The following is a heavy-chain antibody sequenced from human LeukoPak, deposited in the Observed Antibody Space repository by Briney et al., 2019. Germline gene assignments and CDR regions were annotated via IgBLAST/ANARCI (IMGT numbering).Heavy chain of an antibody. CDR2: IYHSGST. V-gene: IGHV4-38-2*02. CDR1: GYSISSGYY. Sequence: SETLSLTCTVSGYSISSGYYWGWIRQPPGKGLEWIGSIYHSGSTYYNPSLKSRVTISVDTSKNQFSLKLSSVTAADTAVYYCARDMVVSPYNWFDPWGQGTLVTVSS. J-gene: IGHJ5*02. D-gene: IGHD3-10*01. CDR3: ARDMVVSPYNWFDP.